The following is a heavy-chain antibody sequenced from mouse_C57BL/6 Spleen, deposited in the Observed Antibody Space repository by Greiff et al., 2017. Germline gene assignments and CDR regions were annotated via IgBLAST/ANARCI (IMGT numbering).Heavy chain of an antibody. CDR3: ARSYSRYYYAMDY. J-gene: IGHJ4*01. CDR2: IYPGSGNT. CDR1: GYTFTSYW. Sequence: QVQLQQPGAELVKPGASVKMSCKASGYTFTSYWITWVKQRPGQGLEWIGDIYPGSGNTYYNEKFKGKATLTAEKSSSTAYMQLSSLTSEDSAVYFCARSYSRYYYAMDYWGQGTSVTVSS. D-gene: IGHD2-5*01. V-gene: IGHV1-55*01.